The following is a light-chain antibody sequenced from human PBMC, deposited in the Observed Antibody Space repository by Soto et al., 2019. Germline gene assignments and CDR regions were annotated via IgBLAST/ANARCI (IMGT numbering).Light chain of an antibody. V-gene: IGKV1-5*01. J-gene: IGKJ1*01. Sequence: DIQMTQSPSTLSASVGDRVTVTCRASQSISTWLAWYQQKPGSPPKLLIYDASSLESGVPSRFSGSGAGTEFTLTISSLQPDDFATYYCQQYKSYSWTFGQGTKVEIK. CDR2: DAS. CDR3: QQYKSYSWT. CDR1: QSISTW.